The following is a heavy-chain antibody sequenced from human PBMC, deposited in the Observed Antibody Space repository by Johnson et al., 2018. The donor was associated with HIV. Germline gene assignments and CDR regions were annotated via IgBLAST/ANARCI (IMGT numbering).Heavy chain of an antibody. CDR2: FNWNGDNT. CDR1: GFTFDDYG. D-gene: IGHD3-10*01. V-gene: IGHV3-20*04. CDR3: ARQYYGSGTDAFDI. J-gene: IGHJ3*02. Sequence: VQLVESGGGVVQPGGSLRLSCEASGFTFDDYGMSWVRQAPGKGLEWVSGFNWNGDNTGYADSVKGRFTISRDNAKNSLYLQMNSLRAEDTAVYYCARQYYGSGTDAFDIWGQGTMVTVSS.